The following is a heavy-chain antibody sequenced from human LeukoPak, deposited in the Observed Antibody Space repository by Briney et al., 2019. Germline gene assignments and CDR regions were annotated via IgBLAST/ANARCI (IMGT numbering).Heavy chain of an antibody. CDR1: GFTFSSYA. V-gene: IGHV3-66*01. J-gene: IGHJ4*02. D-gene: IGHD6-19*01. CDR3: ARDTRRAVAGTSDY. Sequence: PGGSLRLSCAASGFTFSSYAMSWVRQAPGKGLEWVSVIYSGGSTYYADSVKGRFTISRDNSKNTLYLQMNSLRAEDTAVYYCARDTRRAVAGTSDYWGQGTLVTVSS. CDR2: IYSGGST.